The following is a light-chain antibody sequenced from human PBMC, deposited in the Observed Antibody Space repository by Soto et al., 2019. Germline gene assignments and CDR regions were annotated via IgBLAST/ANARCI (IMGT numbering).Light chain of an antibody. CDR2: KAS. CDR1: QSISMS. Sequence: DIQMTQSPSTLSASVGDRVTITCRASQSISMSLAWYQQKPGKAPKLLIYKASSLESGVPSRFSGSISGTEFTLTISSLQPDDFAAYYCQQYSTYPRAFGQGTKVEIK. CDR3: QQYSTYPRA. V-gene: IGKV1-5*03. J-gene: IGKJ1*01.